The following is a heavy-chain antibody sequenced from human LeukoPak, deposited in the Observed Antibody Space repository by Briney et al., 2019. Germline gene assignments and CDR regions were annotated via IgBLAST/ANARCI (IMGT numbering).Heavy chain of an antibody. CDR1: GFTVSSNY. CDR3: AKAGYCSSTSCYIEGFDY. CDR2: ISGSAGST. J-gene: IGHJ4*02. Sequence: GGSLRLSCAASGFTVSSNYMSWVRQAPGKGLEWVSAISGSAGSTYYADSVKGRFTISRDNSKNTLYLQMNSLRADDTAVYYCAKAGYCSSTSCYIEGFDYWGQGTLVTVSS. V-gene: IGHV3-23*01. D-gene: IGHD2-2*02.